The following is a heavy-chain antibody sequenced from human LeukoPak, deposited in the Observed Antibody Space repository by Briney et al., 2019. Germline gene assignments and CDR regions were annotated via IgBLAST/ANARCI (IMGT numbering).Heavy chain of an antibody. CDR3: AKCVNFGNYYYYYYLDV. CDR1: GFTFSRYA. CDR2: ISSTDGST. V-gene: IGHV3-23*01. J-gene: IGHJ6*03. Sequence: GGSLRFSCAASGFTFSRYAMNWVRQGPGKGLEWVSAISSTDGSTYYADSVKGRFTIFRDNSKNTLYLQMNSLGAEDTAVYYCAKCVNFGNYYYYYYLDVWGKGTTVTVPS. D-gene: IGHD4-23*01.